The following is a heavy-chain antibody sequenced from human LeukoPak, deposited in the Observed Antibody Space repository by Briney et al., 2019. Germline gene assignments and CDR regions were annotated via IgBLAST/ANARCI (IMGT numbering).Heavy chain of an antibody. D-gene: IGHD3-10*01. CDR3: ARGAIGSGSYYNDYYYYGMDV. J-gene: IGHJ6*02. Sequence: SETLSLTCTVSGGSISSGGYYWSWIRQHPGKGLEWIGEINHSGSTNYNPSLKSRVTISVDTSKNQFSLKLSSVTAADTAVYYCARGAIGSGSYYNDYYYYGMDVWGQGTTVTVSS. CDR1: GGSISSGGYY. V-gene: IGHV4-31*03. CDR2: INHSGST.